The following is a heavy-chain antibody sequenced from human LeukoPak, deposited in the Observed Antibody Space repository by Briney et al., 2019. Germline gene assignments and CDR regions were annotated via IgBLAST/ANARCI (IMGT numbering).Heavy chain of an antibody. CDR1: GLTFSSYA. J-gene: IGHJ4*02. CDR2: ISGSGGST. Sequence: GGSLRLSCAASGLTFSSYAMSWVRQAPGTGLEWVSAISGSGGSTYYADSVKGRFTISRDNSKNTLYLQMNSLRAEDTAVYYCAKSDSDGPYYFDYWGQGTLVTVSS. CDR3: AKSDSDGPYYFDY. D-gene: IGHD2-21*02. V-gene: IGHV3-23*01.